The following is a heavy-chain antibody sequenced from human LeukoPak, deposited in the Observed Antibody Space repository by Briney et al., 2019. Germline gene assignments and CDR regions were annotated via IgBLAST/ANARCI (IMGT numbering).Heavy chain of an antibody. D-gene: IGHD3-9*01. J-gene: IGHJ4*02. Sequence: ASVKVSCKASGYTFTSYDINWVRQATGQGLEWMGWMNPNSGNTGYAQKFQGRVTMTRNTSISTAYMELSSLRSEDTAFFFRQRPQYDILTGSYYFDYWGQGTLVTVSS. CDR2: MNPNSGNT. V-gene: IGHV1-8*01. CDR1: GYTFTSYD. CDR3: QRPQYDILTGSYYFDY.